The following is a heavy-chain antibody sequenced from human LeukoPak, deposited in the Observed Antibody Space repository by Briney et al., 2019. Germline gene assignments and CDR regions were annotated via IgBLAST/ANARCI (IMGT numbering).Heavy chain of an antibody. Sequence: ASVKVSCKASGYTFTSYDINWVRQSTGQGLEWMGWMNPNSGNTGYAQKFQGRVTMTRNTSISTAYMELSSLRSEDTAVYYCASPGRDNRSWLYDYRGQGTLVTVSS. CDR1: GYTFTSYD. CDR2: MNPNSGNT. D-gene: IGHD6-13*01. CDR3: ASPGRDNRSWLYDY. J-gene: IGHJ4*02. V-gene: IGHV1-8*01.